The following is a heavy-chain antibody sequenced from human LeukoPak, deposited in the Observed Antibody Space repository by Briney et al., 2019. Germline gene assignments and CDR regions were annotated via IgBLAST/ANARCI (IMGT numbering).Heavy chain of an antibody. V-gene: IGHV3-23*01. J-gene: IGHJ5*02. D-gene: IGHD3-9*01. Sequence: PGGSLRLSCEASGFTFSIYAMTWVRQAPGKGLEWVSTFTNHHTTSYTDSVKGRFTISRDNSKNTLYLQMDSVRPEDTAVYYCAKEGYDILTGYRTNWFDPWGQGTLVTVSS. CDR3: AKEGYDILTGYRTNWFDP. CDR1: GFTFSIYA. CDR2: FTNHHTT.